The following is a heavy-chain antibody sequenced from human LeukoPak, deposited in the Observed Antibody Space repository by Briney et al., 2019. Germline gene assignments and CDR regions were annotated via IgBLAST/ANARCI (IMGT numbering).Heavy chain of an antibody. CDR3: ARAEWIQLWYPSFDY. V-gene: IGHV1-2*02. D-gene: IGHD5-18*01. Sequence: ASVKVSCKASGYTFTGYYMHWVRQASGQGLEWMGWINPNSGGTNYAQKFQGRVTMTRDTSISTAYMELSRLRSDDTAVYYCARAEWIQLWYPSFDYWGQGTLVTVSS. CDR2: INPNSGGT. CDR1: GYTFTGYY. J-gene: IGHJ4*02.